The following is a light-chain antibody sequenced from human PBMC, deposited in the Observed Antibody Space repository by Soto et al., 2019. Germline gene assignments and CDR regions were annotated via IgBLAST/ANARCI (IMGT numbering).Light chain of an antibody. Sequence: QAVVTQPPSVSGAPGQTVTISCTGSSSNIGAGYDVHWYQHLPGTAPKLIIYGNTNRPSGVPDRFSGSNSGTSASLAITGLQAEDEADYYCQSFDSSLLSYVFGSATKLTVL. CDR2: GNT. CDR1: SSNIGAGYD. CDR3: QSFDSSLLSYV. J-gene: IGLJ1*01. V-gene: IGLV1-40*01.